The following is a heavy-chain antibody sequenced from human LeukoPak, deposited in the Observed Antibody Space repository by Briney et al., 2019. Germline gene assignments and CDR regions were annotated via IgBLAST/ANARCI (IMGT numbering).Heavy chain of an antibody. D-gene: IGHD1-26*01. CDR1: GYNLPNYW. J-gene: IGHJ4*02. Sequence: GESLKISCKASGYNLPNYWIGWVRQMPGKGLEWMGIIYPGDSDTRYSPSFQGQVTISADKSINTAYLQWSSLKASHTAMYFCARLSGSYYSAGDYWGQGTLVTVSP. CDR2: IYPGDSDT. V-gene: IGHV5-51*01. CDR3: ARLSGSYYSAGDY.